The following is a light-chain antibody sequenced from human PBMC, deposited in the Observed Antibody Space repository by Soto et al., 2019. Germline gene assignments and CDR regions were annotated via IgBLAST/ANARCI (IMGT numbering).Light chain of an antibody. Sequence: QSVLTQPASVSGSPGPSITISCTGTSSDVGRYNLVSWYHQHPGKAPKLMIYEGSKRPSGVYYRFSGYKSGNTASLTISGLQAEDEADYYCCSYAGGSSWVFGGGTKLTVL. J-gene: IGLJ3*02. CDR1: SSDVGRYNL. CDR3: CSYAGGSSWV. V-gene: IGLV2-23*01. CDR2: EGS.